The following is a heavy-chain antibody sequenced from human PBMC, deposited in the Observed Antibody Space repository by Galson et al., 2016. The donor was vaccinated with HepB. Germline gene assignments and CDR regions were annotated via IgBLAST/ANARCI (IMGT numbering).Heavy chain of an antibody. CDR1: GFTFTSHE. CDR2: ISASGITI. J-gene: IGHJ4*02. Sequence: SLRLSCAASGFTFTSHEMNWVRQAPGKGLEWVSYISASGITINYADSVKGRFTISRDNAKTSVYLQMNSLTVEDTAIYYCARAWIRVFDNWGQGTLVTVSS. CDR3: ARAWIRVFDN. V-gene: IGHV3-48*03. D-gene: IGHD1-1*01.